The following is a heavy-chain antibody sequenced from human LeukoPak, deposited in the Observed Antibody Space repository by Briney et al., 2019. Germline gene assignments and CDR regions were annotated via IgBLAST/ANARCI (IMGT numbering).Heavy chain of an antibody. CDR2: INPNSGGT. D-gene: IGHD2-15*01. CDR3: ARAGGKQNAFDI. Sequence: ASVKVSCKAAGYTFTGYYMFWVRQAPGQGLEWMGRINPNSGGTNYAQKFQGRVTMTRDTSISTAYMELSSLRSEDTAVYYCARAGGKQNAFDIWGQGTMVTVSS. V-gene: IGHV1-2*06. CDR1: GYTFTGYY. J-gene: IGHJ3*02.